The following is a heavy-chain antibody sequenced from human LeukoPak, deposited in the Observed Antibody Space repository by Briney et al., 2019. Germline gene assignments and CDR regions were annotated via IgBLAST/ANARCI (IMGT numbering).Heavy chain of an antibody. J-gene: IGHJ4*02. V-gene: IGHV3-48*04. CDR2: ISSSSSSI. Sequence: GGSLRLSCAVSGFTFSAYSMNWVRQAPGKGLEWVSHISSSSSSIYYADSVKGRFTISRDNAKNSLDLQMNSLRPEDTAVYYCARVKGRAHDYWGQGTLVTVSS. CDR1: GFTFSAYS. D-gene: IGHD3-10*01. CDR3: ARVKGRAHDY.